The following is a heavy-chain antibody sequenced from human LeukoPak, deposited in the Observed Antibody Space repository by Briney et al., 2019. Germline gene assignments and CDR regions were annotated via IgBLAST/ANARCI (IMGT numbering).Heavy chain of an antibody. CDR2: IPHDGSNA. CDR3: ATGSDYYYAS. D-gene: IGHD3-3*01. V-gene: IGHV3-30*03. J-gene: IGHJ5*02. Sequence: GRSLRLSCVASGFTFTRNCMHWVRQAPGKGLEWVAAIPHDGSNALYADSVKGRFIISRDDSKNTQYLQMNSLRIGDSAMYYCATGSDYYYASWGQGTLVTVSS. CDR1: GFTFTRNC.